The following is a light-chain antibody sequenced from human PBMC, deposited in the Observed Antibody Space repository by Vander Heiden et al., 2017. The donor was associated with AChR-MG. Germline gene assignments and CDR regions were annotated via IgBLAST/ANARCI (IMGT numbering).Light chain of an antibody. J-gene: IGKJ1*01. Sequence: AIRITQSPSSLSASTGDRVTITCRASQGISSYLAWYQQKPGKAPKLLLYAASTLQSGVPSRFSGSGSGTDFTLTISCLQSEDFTPYYCQQDDSYPRTFGQGTKVEIK. CDR3: QQDDSYPRT. CDR1: QGISSY. CDR2: AAS. V-gene: IGKV1-8*01.